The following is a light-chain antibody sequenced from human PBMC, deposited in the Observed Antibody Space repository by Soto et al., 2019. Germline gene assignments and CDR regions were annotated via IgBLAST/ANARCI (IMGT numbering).Light chain of an antibody. CDR2: LSSDGSH. CDR3: PTWDTGARVV. CDR1: SGHSSYA. J-gene: IGLJ2*01. V-gene: IGLV4-69*01. Sequence: QPVLTQSPSASASLGASVKLTCTLSSGHSSYAIAWHQQQPEKGPRYLMKLSSDGSHSKGVGIPDRFSGSSSGAERYLTISILQSEDEADYYCPTWDTGARVVFGGGTKLTVL.